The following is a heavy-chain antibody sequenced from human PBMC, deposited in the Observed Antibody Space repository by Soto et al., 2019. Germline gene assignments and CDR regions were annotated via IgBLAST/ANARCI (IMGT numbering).Heavy chain of an antibody. Sequence: EVQLVESGGGLVQPGGSLRLSCAASGCTFSSYWMSWVRQAPGKGLEWVANVKQDGSEKYYVDSVKGRFTISRDNVKNSLYLQMNSLRAEDTAVYYCARGYMTTSFFDYWGQGTLVTVSS. D-gene: IGHD5-18*01. J-gene: IGHJ4*02. V-gene: IGHV3-7*04. CDR1: GCTFSSYW. CDR2: VKQDGSEK. CDR3: ARGYMTTSFFDY.